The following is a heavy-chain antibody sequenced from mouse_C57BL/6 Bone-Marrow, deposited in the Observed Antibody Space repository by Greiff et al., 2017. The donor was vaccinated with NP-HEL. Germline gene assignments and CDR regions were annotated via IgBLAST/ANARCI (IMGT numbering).Heavy chain of an antibody. V-gene: IGHV1-59*01. J-gene: IGHJ1*03. CDR3: ARAVGGYFRYFDV. Sequence: VQLQQPGAELVRPGTSVKLSCKASGYTFTSYWMHWVKQRPGQGLEWIGVIDPSDSYTNYNQKFKGKATLTVDTSSSTAYMQLSSLTSEDSAVYYCARAVGGYFRYFDVWGTGTTVTVSS. D-gene: IGHD2-3*01. CDR2: IDPSDSYT. CDR1: GYTFTSYW.